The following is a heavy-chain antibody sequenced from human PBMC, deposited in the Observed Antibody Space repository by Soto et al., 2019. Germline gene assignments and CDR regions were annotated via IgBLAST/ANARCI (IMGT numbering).Heavy chain of an antibody. J-gene: IGHJ4*02. V-gene: IGHV4-39*01. D-gene: IGHD6-19*01. CDR1: GGSISSSSYY. CDR3: ARRRVVQWLVRNSPGFDY. CDR2: IYYSGST. Sequence: QLQLQESGPGLVKPSETLSLTCTVSGGSISSSSYYWGWIRQPPGKGLEWIGSIYYSGSTYYNPSLKSRVTISVDTSKNQCSRKLSSVTAADTAVYYCARRRVVQWLVRNSPGFDYWGQGTLVTVSS.